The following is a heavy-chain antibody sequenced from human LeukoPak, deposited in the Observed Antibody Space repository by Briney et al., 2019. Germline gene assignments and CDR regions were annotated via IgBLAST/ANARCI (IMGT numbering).Heavy chain of an antibody. D-gene: IGHD3-22*01. CDR2: MSPSGTT. CDR3: ARGQDDRSGTFDY. V-gene: IGHV4-61*01. J-gene: IGHJ4*02. CDR1: GDSVSSGNYY. Sequence: SETLSLTCTVSGDSVSSGNYYLSWIRQPPGKGLDWITYMSPSGTTKYNPSLKSRVTTSVDTSRTQFSLGLSSVTAADTAVYYCARGQDDRSGTFDYWGQGILVTVSS.